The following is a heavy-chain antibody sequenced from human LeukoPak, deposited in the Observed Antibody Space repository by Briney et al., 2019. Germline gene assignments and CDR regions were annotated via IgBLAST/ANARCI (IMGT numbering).Heavy chain of an antibody. V-gene: IGHV3-30*02. CDR3: ARPDILTGSYFDY. Sequence: QSGGSLRLSCAASGFTFRSYGMHWVRQAPGKGLEWVAFIRYDGSNKYYADSVNGRFTISRDNSKNTLYLQMNSLRAEDTAVYYCARPDILTGSYFDYWGQGTLVTVSS. J-gene: IGHJ4*02. D-gene: IGHD3-9*01. CDR2: IRYDGSNK. CDR1: GFTFRSYG.